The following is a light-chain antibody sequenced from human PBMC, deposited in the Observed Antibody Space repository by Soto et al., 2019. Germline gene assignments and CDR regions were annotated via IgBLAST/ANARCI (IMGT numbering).Light chain of an antibody. CDR2: EVS. CDR1: SSDVGAYNY. Sequence: LTQPPSAPGSPGQSVTISCTGTSSDVGAYNYVSWYQQHPGKAPKLMIYEVSKRPSGVPDRFSGSKSGNTASLTVSGLQTEDEADYYCSSKRGRNSYVFGTGTKVTVL. J-gene: IGLJ1*01. V-gene: IGLV2-8*01. CDR3: SSKRGRNSYV.